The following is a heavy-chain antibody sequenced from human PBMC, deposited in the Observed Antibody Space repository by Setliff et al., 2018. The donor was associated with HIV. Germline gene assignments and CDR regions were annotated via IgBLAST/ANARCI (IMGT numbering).Heavy chain of an antibody. CDR3: ASAIGTVYTGGHYFYGIDV. Sequence: GGSLRLSCEASGFTFSDYDFHWVRQAAGKGLEWVSAIGTGGDTYYVDSVKGRFTNSRENARNSLYLQMNSLRVGDTAVYYCASAIGTVYTGGHYFYGIDVWGQGTAVTVSS. V-gene: IGHV3-13*01. J-gene: IGHJ6*02. D-gene: IGHD3-16*01. CDR2: IGTGGDT. CDR1: GFTFSDYD.